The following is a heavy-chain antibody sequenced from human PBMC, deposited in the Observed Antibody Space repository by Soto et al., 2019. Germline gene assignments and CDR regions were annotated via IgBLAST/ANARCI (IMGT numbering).Heavy chain of an antibody. CDR2: INPGNGDT. J-gene: IGHJ4*02. CDR1: GYTFTSYA. CDR3: ARDDASSIDS. V-gene: IGHV1-3*01. D-gene: IGHD6-13*01. Sequence: QVPLVQSGAEVKKPGASVKVSCKASGYTFTSYALHWVRQAPGQGLEWMGWINPGNGDTKYSQKFQGRVTIIRDTSANIVYMELNSLRSEDTAVFYCARDDASSIDSWGQGTLVTVSS.